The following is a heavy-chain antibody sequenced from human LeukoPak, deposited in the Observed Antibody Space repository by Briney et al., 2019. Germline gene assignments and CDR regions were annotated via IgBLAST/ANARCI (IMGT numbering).Heavy chain of an antibody. CDR1: GFTFDDYA. D-gene: IGHD6-19*01. Sequence: PGGSLRLSCAASGFTFDDYAMHWVRHAPGTGLEWVSGISWNSGSISYADSVKGRFTISRDNAKNSLYLQMNSLRAEDTALYYCAKSSSGWRLPYYFDYWGQGTLVTVSS. V-gene: IGHV3-9*01. J-gene: IGHJ4*02. CDR2: ISWNSGSI. CDR3: AKSSSGWRLPYYFDY.